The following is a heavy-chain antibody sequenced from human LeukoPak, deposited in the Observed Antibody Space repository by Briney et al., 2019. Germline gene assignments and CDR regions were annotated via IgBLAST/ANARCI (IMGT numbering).Heavy chain of an antibody. D-gene: IGHD6-19*01. Sequence: SETLSLTCAVYGGSFSGYYWSWIRQPPGKGLEWIGEINHSGSTNYNPSLKSRVAISVDTYKNQFSLKLSSVPPADPAVYYCARGYSSGWYGAPFDYWGQATLVTVSS. J-gene: IGHJ4*02. CDR1: GGSFSGYY. CDR2: INHSGST. V-gene: IGHV4-34*01. CDR3: ARGYSSGWYGAPFDY.